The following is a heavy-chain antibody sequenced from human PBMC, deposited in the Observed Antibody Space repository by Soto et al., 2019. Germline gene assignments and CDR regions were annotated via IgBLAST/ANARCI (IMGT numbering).Heavy chain of an antibody. D-gene: IGHD1-26*01. Sequence: EVQLVESGGGVLRPGESLRLSCAASGFIFDDYGMSWARQAPGKGLEWVSGVNWNGGSTGYADSVKGRFTISRDNAKNFLFLQMNSLRVEDTAFYCCVGGASLNFDYWGQGTLVTVSS. CDR1: GFIFDDYG. CDR3: VGGASLNFDY. CDR2: VNWNGGST. V-gene: IGHV3-20*04. J-gene: IGHJ4*02.